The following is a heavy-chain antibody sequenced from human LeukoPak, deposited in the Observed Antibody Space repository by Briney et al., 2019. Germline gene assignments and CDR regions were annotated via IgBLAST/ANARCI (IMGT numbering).Heavy chain of an antibody. CDR3: ATSLAAAGSYYYYGMDV. Sequence: SETLSLTCTVSGGXISSYYWSWIRQPPGKGLEWIGYIYYSGSTNYNPSLKSRVTISVDTSKNQFSLKLSSVTAADTAVYYCATSLAAAGSYYYYGMDVWGQGTTVTVSS. D-gene: IGHD6-13*01. V-gene: IGHV4-59*01. CDR2: IYYSGST. J-gene: IGHJ6*02. CDR1: GGXISSYY.